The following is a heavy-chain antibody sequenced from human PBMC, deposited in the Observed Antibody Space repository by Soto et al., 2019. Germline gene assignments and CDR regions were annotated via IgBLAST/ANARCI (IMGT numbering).Heavy chain of an antibody. Sequence: EVQLVESGGGLVKPGESLRLACAASGFTFSHYSMNWVRQAPGKGLEWVSSMSSTGSFMYYADSVKGRFTISRDSAKESLYLQMNNLRGEDTAVYYCAKGGGITGVDYMDVWGKGTTVIVSS. CDR3: AKGGGITGVDYMDV. CDR1: GFTFSHYS. D-gene: IGHD2-8*02. J-gene: IGHJ6*03. CDR2: MSSTGSFM. V-gene: IGHV3-21*01.